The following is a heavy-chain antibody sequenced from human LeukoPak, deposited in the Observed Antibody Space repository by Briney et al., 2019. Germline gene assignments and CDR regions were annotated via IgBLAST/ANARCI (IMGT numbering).Heavy chain of an antibody. D-gene: IGHD4-17*01. Sequence: GGSLRLSCAASGFTFSSYWMHWVRQAPGKGLVWVSRINGDGSTITYADSVKGRFTISRDNAKNSLYLQMNSLRAEDTAVYYCARGGQTTWRYWGQGTLVTVSS. J-gene: IGHJ4*02. CDR3: ARGGQTTWRY. CDR2: INGDGSTI. V-gene: IGHV3-74*01. CDR1: GFTFSSYW.